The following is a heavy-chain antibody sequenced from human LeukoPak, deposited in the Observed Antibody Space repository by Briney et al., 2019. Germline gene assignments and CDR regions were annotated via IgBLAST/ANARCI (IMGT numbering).Heavy chain of an antibody. J-gene: IGHJ2*01. Sequence: PGGSLRLSCSGSGFTFSTYAMSWVRQAPGKGLEWVSTISDSGANTYYADSVRGRFTISRDNSKNTLYLQKNSLRAGDTAIYYCAKSMTLQWRGFFDLWGRGTHVTVSS. CDR2: ISDSGANT. CDR1: GFTFSTYA. D-gene: IGHD6-19*01. CDR3: AKSMTLQWRGFFDL. V-gene: IGHV3-23*01.